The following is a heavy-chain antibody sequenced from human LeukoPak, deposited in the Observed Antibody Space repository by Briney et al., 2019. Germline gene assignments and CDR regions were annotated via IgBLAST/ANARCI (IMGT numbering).Heavy chain of an antibody. CDR2: ISYDGSNK. J-gene: IGHJ4*02. CDR1: GFTFSSYA. V-gene: IGHV3-30*14. D-gene: IGHD6-13*01. Sequence: GGSLRLSCAASGFTFSSYAMHWVRQAPGKGLEWVAVISYDGSNKYYADSVKGRFTISRDNSKNTLYLQLNSLRAEDTAVYYCARNSYSSSWLIDYWGQGTLVTVSS. CDR3: ARNSYSSSWLIDY.